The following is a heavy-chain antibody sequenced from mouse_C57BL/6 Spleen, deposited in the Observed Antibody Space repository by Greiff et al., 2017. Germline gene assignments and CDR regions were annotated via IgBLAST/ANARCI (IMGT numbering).Heavy chain of an antibody. CDR3: ARKGLPHYAMDY. CDR2: IYPGSGST. Sequence: QVQLQQPGAELVKPGASVKMSCKASGYTFTSYWITWVKQRPGQGLEWIGDIYPGSGSTNYNEKFKSKATLTVDTSSSPAYMQLSSLTSEDSAVYYCARKGLPHYAMDYWGQGTSVTVSS. CDR1: GYTFTSYW. D-gene: IGHD2-4*01. V-gene: IGHV1-55*01. J-gene: IGHJ4*01.